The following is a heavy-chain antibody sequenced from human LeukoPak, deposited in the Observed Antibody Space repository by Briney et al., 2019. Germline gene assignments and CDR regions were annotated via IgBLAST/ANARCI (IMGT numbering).Heavy chain of an antibody. CDR1: GGSISSSSYY. V-gene: IGHV4-39*01. CDR2: IYYSGST. D-gene: IGHD5-18*01. J-gene: IGHJ4*02. CDR3: ARHADTAMAIDY. Sequence: PSETLSLTCTVSGGSISSSSYYWGWIRQPPGTGLEWIGSIYYSGSTYYNPSLKSRVTISVDTSKNQFSLKLSSVTAADTAVYYCARHADTAMAIDYWGQGTLVTVSS.